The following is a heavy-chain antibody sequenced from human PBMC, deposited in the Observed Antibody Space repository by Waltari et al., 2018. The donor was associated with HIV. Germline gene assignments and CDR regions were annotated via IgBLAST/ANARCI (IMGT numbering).Heavy chain of an antibody. D-gene: IGHD6-13*01. CDR2: IYFTGGT. CDR1: GDSVTSSGFY. V-gene: IGHV4-39*01. CDR3: ARRHSSWSWFDP. J-gene: IGHJ5*02. Sequence: QLQLQESGPGLVKPSATLSLTCTVSGDSVTSSGFYWGWIRQPPGKGLEWIGAIYFTGGTFYNPSLKSRVTISVDTSMNQFSLKLTSVTAADRAVYYCARRHSSWSWFDPWGQGTLVTVSS.